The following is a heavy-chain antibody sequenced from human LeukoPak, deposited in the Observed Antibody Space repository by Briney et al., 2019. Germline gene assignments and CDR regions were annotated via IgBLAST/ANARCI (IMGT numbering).Heavy chain of an antibody. V-gene: IGHV4-59*01. CDR2: IYSSGST. CDR3: ARTTEGGYSYGSFYYYYMDV. D-gene: IGHD5-18*01. Sequence: SETLSLTCTVSGASINSYYWSWIRQPPGKGLEWIGYIYSSGSTNYNPSLKSRVTISVDTSKNQFSLKLTSMTAADTAVYHCARTTEGGYSYGSFYYYYMDVWGKGATVTISS. J-gene: IGHJ6*03. CDR1: GASINSYY.